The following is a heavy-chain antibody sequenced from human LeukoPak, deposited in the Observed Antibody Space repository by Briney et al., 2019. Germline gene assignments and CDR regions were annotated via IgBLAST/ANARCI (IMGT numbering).Heavy chain of an antibody. D-gene: IGHD3-22*01. Sequence: SVKVSCKASGGTFSSYAISWVRQAPGQGLEGMGGIIPIFGTANYAQKFQGRVTITADESTSTAYMELSSLRSEDTAVYYCARVGYDSSGYYRGYFDYWGQGTLVTVSS. CDR2: IIPIFGTA. J-gene: IGHJ4*02. V-gene: IGHV1-69*01. CDR3: ARVGYDSSGYYRGYFDY. CDR1: GGTFSSYA.